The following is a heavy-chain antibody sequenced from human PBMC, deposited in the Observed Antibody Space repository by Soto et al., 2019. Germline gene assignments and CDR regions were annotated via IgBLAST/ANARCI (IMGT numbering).Heavy chain of an antibody. CDR3: AKDTYHYDSSGYSRDDY. Sequence: PGGSLRLSCAASGFTFSSYAMSWVRQAPGKGLEWVSAISGSGGSTYYADSVKGRFTISRDNSKNTLYLQMNSLRAEDTAVYYCAKDTYHYDSSGYSRDDYWGQGTLVTVSS. J-gene: IGHJ4*02. CDR2: ISGSGGST. CDR1: GFTFSSYA. D-gene: IGHD3-22*01. V-gene: IGHV3-23*01.